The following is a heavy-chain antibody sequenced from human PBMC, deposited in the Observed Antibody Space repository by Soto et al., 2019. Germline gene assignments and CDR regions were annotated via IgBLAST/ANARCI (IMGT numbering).Heavy chain of an antibody. CDR2: INPNSGGT. V-gene: IGHV1-2*02. J-gene: IGHJ6*02. CDR3: ARDISGKADHYYYYCMDV. Sequence: GASVKVSCKASGYTFTGYYMHWVRQAPGQGLEWMGWINPNSGGTNYAQKFQGRVTMTRDTSISTAYMELSRLRSDDTAVYYCARDISGKADHYYYYCMDVWGQGTTVTVSS. CDR1: GYTFTGYY. D-gene: IGHD6-25*01.